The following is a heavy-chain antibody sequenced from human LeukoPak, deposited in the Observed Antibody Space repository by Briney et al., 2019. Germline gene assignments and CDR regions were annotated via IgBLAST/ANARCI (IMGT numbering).Heavy chain of an antibody. D-gene: IGHD3-10*01. V-gene: IGHV4-31*03. CDR1: GDSISSGDYY. CDR2: IYYSGST. J-gene: IGHJ5*02. Sequence: SQTLSLTCTVSGDSISSGDYYCSWIRQHPGEGLEWIGYIYYSGSTYYNPSLKSRATISVDTSKNQFSLKLSSVTAADTAVYYCARRNYGSGDNNWFDPWGQGTLVTVSS. CDR3: ARRNYGSGDNNWFDP.